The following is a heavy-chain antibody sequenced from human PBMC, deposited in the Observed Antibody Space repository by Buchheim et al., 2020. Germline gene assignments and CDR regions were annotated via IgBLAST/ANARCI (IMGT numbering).Heavy chain of an antibody. CDR2: IIGSGGDT. V-gene: IGHV3-23*01. CDR1: GFTFSSYT. D-gene: IGHD6-19*01. Sequence: EVQLLESGGGLVQPGGSLRLSCAASGFTFSSYTMNWVRQAPGKGLEWVSGIIGSGGDTYYADSVKGRFTISRDNSKNTRYLQMNSLRAEDTAVYYCAKPFSSSGWGYYNYAMDVWGQGTT. J-gene: IGHJ6*02. CDR3: AKPFSSSGWGYYNYAMDV.